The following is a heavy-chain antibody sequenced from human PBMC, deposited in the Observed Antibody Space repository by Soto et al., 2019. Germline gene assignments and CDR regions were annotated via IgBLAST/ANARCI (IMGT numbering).Heavy chain of an antibody. J-gene: IGHJ5*02. CDR3: ARDRSGARGFDP. V-gene: IGHV3-11*01. D-gene: IGHD3-10*01. Sequence: GGSLRLSCAASGFTFSDYYMSWIRQAPGKGLEWASYISSSSSTIYYAESVKGRFTISRDNAKNSLYLQMNSLRAEDTAVYYCARDRSGARGFDPWGQGTLVTVSS. CDR1: GFTFSDYY. CDR2: ISSSSSTI.